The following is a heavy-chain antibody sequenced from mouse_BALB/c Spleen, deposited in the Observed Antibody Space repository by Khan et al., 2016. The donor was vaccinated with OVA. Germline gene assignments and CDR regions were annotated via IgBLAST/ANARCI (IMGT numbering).Heavy chain of an antibody. CDR2: ISSGGTYT. CDR3: ERSSGYYGGGAMDY. V-gene: IGHV5-9-3*01. D-gene: IGHD1-1*02. CDR1: GFTLSRDS. Sequence: EVELVESGGGLVKPGGSLKVSCAVSGFTLSRDSMSWVRQTPEKRLEWVATISSGGTYTYYPDSVKGRFTISRDNAENTLYLQMSSLTSEDTAIYYCERSSGYYGGGAMDYWGQGTSVTVSS. J-gene: IGHJ4*01.